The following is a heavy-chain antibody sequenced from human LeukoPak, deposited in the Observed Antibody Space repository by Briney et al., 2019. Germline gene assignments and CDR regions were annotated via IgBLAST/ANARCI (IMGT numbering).Heavy chain of an antibody. CDR2: INQDGSEK. Sequence: PGGSLRLSCAASGFNFSKYWMSWVRQAPGKGLEWVATINQDGSEKYSVDSVKGRFTISRDNAKNTLYLQMNSLRAEDTAVYYCAREAIRSAFHWGQGTLVTVSS. D-gene: IGHD2-21*01. V-gene: IGHV3-7*01. CDR1: GFNFSKYW. J-gene: IGHJ4*02. CDR3: AREAIRSAFH.